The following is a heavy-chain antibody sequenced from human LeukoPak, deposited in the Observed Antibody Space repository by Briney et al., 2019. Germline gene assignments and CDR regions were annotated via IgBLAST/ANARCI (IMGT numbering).Heavy chain of an antibody. V-gene: IGHV4-4*07. J-gene: IGHJ3*02. CDR1: GGSISSYY. CDR3: AHYYDSRGVGAFDI. D-gene: IGHD3-22*01. CDR2: IYTSGST. Sequence: PSETLSLTCTVSGGSISSYYWSWTRQPAGKGLEWIGRIYTSGSTNYNPSLKSRVTMSVDTSKNQFSLKLSSVTAADTAVYYCAHYYDSRGVGAFDIWGQGTMVTVSS.